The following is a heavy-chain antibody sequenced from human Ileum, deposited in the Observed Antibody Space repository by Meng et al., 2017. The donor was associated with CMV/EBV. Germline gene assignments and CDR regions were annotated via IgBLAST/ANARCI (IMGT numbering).Heavy chain of an antibody. D-gene: IGHD4-11*01. Sequence: QVRIQGWGAVLLKPSETLPLTFAVYGGSFSGYYWSWIRQVPGKGLEWIGEFNHYGSTNYNPSLKSRVTISVDTSKNQFSLNLSSVTAADTAVYYCASGKSNLEYWGQGTLVTVSS. CDR3: ASGKSNLEY. CDR1: GGSFSGYY. J-gene: IGHJ4*02. V-gene: IGHV4-34*01. CDR2: FNHYGST.